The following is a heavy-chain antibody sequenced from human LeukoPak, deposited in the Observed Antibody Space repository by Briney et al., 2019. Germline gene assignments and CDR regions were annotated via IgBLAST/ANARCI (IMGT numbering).Heavy chain of an antibody. J-gene: IGHJ3*02. CDR3: ARDPGGWLPDAFDI. CDR1: GFTFSSYS. Sequence: SGGSLRLSCAASGFTFSSYSMNWVRQAPGKGLEWVSSISSSSSYIYYADSVKGRFTISRDNAKNSLYLQMNSLRAEDTAVYYCARDPGGWLPDAFDIWGQGTMVTVSS. V-gene: IGHV3-21*01. CDR2: ISSSSSYI. D-gene: IGHD5-24*01.